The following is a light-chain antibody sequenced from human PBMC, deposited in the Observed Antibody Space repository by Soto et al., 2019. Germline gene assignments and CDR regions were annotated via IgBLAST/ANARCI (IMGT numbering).Light chain of an antibody. CDR3: SSYAGSNNLV. CDR2: EVS. CDR1: SSDVGGYNY. V-gene: IGLV2-8*01. Sequence: QSVLAQPPSASGSPGQSVTISCTGTSSDVGGYNYVSWYQQHPGKAPKLMIYEVSKRPSGVPDRFSGSKSGNTASLTVPGPQAEDEADYYCSSYAGSNNLVFGTGTKVTVL. J-gene: IGLJ1*01.